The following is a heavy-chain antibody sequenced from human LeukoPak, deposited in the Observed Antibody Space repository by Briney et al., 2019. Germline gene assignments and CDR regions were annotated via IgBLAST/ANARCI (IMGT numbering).Heavy chain of an antibody. V-gene: IGHV3-23*01. D-gene: IGHD3-10*01. CDR3: ASFHYYGSGAYYLPY. CDR2: IGDSGATT. J-gene: IGHJ4*01. Sequence: PGGSLRLSCAASGFTLSSYAMTWVRQAPGKGLEWVSDIGDSGATTYYADSVKGRFTISRDNSKNTLYLQMSSLRAEDTAVYFCASFHYYGSGAYYLPYWGQGTLVTVSS. CDR1: GFTLSSYA.